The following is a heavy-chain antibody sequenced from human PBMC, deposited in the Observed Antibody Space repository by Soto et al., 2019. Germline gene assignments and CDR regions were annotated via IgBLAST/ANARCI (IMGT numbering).Heavy chain of an antibody. J-gene: IGHJ4*02. V-gene: IGHV1-46*01. CDR2: INPSGGAT. CDR3: ARVRGGGSEYFFDY. D-gene: IGHD2-15*01. Sequence: ASVKVSCKASGYTFTRYNVHWVRQAPGQGLEWMAIINPSGGATYYVQKFEGRVTLTTDTSTSTVYMELSSLRSDDTAVYYCARVRGGGSEYFFDYWGQGTLVTVSS. CDR1: GYTFTRYN.